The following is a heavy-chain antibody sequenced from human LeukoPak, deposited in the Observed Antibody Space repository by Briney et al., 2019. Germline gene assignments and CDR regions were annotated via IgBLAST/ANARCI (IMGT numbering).Heavy chain of an antibody. V-gene: IGHV3-33*01. CDR3: ARGDSSGWYGWFDP. CDR1: GFTFSSYG. CDR2: IWYDGSNK. D-gene: IGHD6-19*01. Sequence: GGSLRLSCAASGFTFSSYGMPWVRQAPGKGLEWVAVIWYDGSNKYYADSVKGRFTISRDNSKNTLYLQMNSLRAEDTAVYYCARGDSSGWYGWFDPWGQGTLVTVSS. J-gene: IGHJ5*02.